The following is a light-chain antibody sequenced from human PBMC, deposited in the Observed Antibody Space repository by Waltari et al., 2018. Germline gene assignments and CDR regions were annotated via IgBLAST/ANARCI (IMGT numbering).Light chain of an antibody. CDR3: QSYDSSLSGSVV. J-gene: IGLJ2*01. Sequence: QSVLTQPPSVSGAPGQRVTISCTGSSSNIGAGYDVHWYQQLPGTAPKLLISGNGNRPSGVPDRFSGSKSGTSASLAITGLQAEDEADYYCQSYDSSLSGSVVFGGGTKLTVL. V-gene: IGLV1-40*01. CDR2: GNG. CDR1: SSNIGAGYD.